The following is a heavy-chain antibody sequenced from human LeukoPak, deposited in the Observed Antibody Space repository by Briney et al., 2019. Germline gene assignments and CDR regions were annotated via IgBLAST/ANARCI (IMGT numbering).Heavy chain of an antibody. D-gene: IGHD6-19*01. CDR1: GFAFSNFA. CDR2: INGGGNTT. CDR3: TKELHVAVAVADYYYFYMDV. J-gene: IGHJ6*03. V-gene: IGHV3-23*01. Sequence: GRSLRLSCAASGFAFSNFAMGWVRQSPGKGLEWLSTINGGGNTTFYADSVKGRFTISRDNSKNTLYLHMDSLRPDDTAIYYCTKELHVAVAVADYYYFYMDVWGRGTAVTVSS.